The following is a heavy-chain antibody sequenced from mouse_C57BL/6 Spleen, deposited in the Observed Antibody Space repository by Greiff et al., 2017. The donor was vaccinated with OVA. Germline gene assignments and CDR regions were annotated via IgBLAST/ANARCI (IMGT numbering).Heavy chain of an antibody. J-gene: IGHJ2*01. CDR2: IYPGDGDT. D-gene: IGHD4-1*01. V-gene: IGHV1-82*01. CDR1: GYAFSSSW. CDR3: ARGKTGTVDY. Sequence: QVQLQQSGPELVKPGASVKISCKASGYAFSSSWMNWVKQRPGKGLEWIGRIYPGDGDTNYNGKFKGKATLTADKSSSTAYMQLSSLTSEDSAVYFCARGKTGTVDYWGQGTTLTVSS.